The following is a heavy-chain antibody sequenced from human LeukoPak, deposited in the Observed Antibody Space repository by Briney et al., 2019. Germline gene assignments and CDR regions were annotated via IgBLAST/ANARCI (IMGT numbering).Heavy chain of an antibody. CDR3: AALLSMGYFDY. CDR2: IVVGSGNT. Sequence: TSVKVSCKASGFTFTSSAVQWVRQARGQRLEWLGWIVVGSGNTNYAQKFQERVTITRDMSTSTAYMELSSLRSEDTAVYYCAALLSMGYFDYWGQGTLVTVSS. CDR1: GFTFTSSA. V-gene: IGHV1-58*01. J-gene: IGHJ4*02. D-gene: IGHD2/OR15-2a*01.